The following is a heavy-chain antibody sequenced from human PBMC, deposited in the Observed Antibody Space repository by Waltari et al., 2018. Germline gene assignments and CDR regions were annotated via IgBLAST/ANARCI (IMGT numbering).Heavy chain of an antibody. D-gene: IGHD4-17*01. J-gene: IGHJ3*02. CDR1: GGSISSCTYY. CDR3: AGQGDYYAFDI. CDR2: IYTSGRT. V-gene: IGHV4-61*02. Sequence: QVQLQESGPGLVKPSQTLSLTCTVSGGSISSCTYYWTWIRQPAGKGLEWSGRIYTSGRTNYNPSLKSRLIISVDTSKNQFSLKLTSVTAADTAVYYCAGQGDYYAFDIWGQGTMLTVSS.